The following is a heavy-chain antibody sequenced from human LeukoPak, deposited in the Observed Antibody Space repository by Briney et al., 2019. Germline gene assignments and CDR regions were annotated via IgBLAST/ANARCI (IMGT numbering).Heavy chain of an antibody. CDR2: IKQDGSEK. D-gene: IGHD6-13*01. CDR1: GFTFSSYW. CDR3: ARGSYSSSWYGVYYYYYMDV. J-gene: IGHJ6*03. V-gene: IGHV3-7*01. Sequence: GGSLRLSCAASGFTFSSYWMSWVRQAPGKGLEWVANIKQDGSEKYYVDSVKGRFTISRDNAKNSLYLQMNSLRAEDTAMYYCARGSYSSSWYGVYYYYYMDVWGKGTTVTISS.